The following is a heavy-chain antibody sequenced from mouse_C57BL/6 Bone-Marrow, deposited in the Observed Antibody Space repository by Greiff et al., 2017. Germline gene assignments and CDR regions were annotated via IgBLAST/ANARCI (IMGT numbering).Heavy chain of an antibody. CDR2: IDPEDGET. V-gene: IGHV14-2*01. CDR1: GFNIKDYY. Sequence: DVKLQESGAELVKPGASVKLSCTASGFNIKDYYMHWVKQRTEQGLEWIGRIDPEDGETKYAPKFQGKATITADTSSNTAYLQLSSLTSADTAVYYCARARRLRRGAGFAYWGQGTLVTVSA. CDR3: ARARRLRRGAGFAY. D-gene: IGHD2-4*01. J-gene: IGHJ3*01.